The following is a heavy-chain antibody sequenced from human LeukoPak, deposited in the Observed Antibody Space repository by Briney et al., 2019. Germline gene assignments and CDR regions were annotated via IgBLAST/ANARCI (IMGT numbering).Heavy chain of an antibody. CDR2: ISSSGSTI. CDR3: ARDSADILTGADAFDI. J-gene: IGHJ3*02. D-gene: IGHD3-9*01. Sequence: SGGSLRLSCAASGFTFSSYEMNWVRQAPGKGLEWVSYISSSGSTIYYADSVKGRFTISRDNAKNSLYLQMNSLRAEDTAVYYCARDSADILTGADAFDIWGQGTMVTVSS. V-gene: IGHV3-48*03. CDR1: GFTFSSYE.